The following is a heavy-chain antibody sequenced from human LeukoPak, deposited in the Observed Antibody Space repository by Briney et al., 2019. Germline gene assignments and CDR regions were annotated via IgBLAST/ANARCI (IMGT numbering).Heavy chain of an antibody. V-gene: IGHV1-69*06. Sequence: VASVKVSCKASGGTFSSYAISWVRQAPGQGLEWMGGIIPIFGTANYAQKFQGRVTITADKSTSTAYMELSSLRSEDTAVYYCARLKPLGYCSGGSCYSGDYWGQGTLVTVSS. CDR2: IIPIFGTA. CDR1: GGTFSSYA. J-gene: IGHJ4*02. CDR3: ARLKPLGYCSGGSCYSGDY. D-gene: IGHD2-15*01.